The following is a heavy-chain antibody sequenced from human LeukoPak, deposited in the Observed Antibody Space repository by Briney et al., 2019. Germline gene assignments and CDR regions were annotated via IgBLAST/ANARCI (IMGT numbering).Heavy chain of an antibody. J-gene: IGHJ1*01. Sequence: PGGSLRLSCAASGFTFSTYWMTWVRQAPGKGLEWVANIKQDGSEKYYVDSVKGRFTVSRDNAKNSVFLLMNSLRADDTAVYYCARDREAPTPDEYFEHWSQGTLVTVSS. CDR2: IKQDGSEK. CDR3: ARDREAPTPDEYFEH. D-gene: IGHD2-2*01. V-gene: IGHV3-7*01. CDR1: GFTFSTYW.